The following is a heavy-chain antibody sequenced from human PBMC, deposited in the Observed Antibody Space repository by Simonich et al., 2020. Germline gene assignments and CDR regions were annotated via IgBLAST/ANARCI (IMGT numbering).Heavy chain of an antibody. CDR1: GYTFTGYY. CDR2: INPNSVST. CDR3: ASSKLATIDY. V-gene: IGHV1-2*02. Sequence: QVQLVQSGAEVKKPGASVKVSCKASGYTFTGYYMHWWRQAPGQGLEWMGWINPNSVSTNYAQKFQGRVTMTRDTSISTAYMELSRLRSDDTAVYYCASSKLATIDYWGQGTLVTVSS. D-gene: IGHD5-12*01. J-gene: IGHJ4*02.